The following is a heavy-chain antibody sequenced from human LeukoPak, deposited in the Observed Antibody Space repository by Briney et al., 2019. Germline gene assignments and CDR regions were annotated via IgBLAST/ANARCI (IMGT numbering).Heavy chain of an antibody. CDR1: RGTFLSYS. J-gene: IGHJ4*02. CDR2: IIPIFGIA. D-gene: IGHD1-26*01. V-gene: IGHV1-69*04. CDR3: ARDRENSGSYSRD. Sequence: SVKVSCKASRGTFLSYSISGVGQAPGQGLDWMGRIIPIFGIANYAQKFQGRVTITANKSTSTAYMELSSLRSEDTAVYYCARDRENSGSYSRDWGQGTLVTVSS.